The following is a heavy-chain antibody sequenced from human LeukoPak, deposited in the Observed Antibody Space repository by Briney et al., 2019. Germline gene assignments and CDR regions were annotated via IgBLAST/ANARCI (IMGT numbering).Heavy chain of an antibody. CDR1: GFSLTSSGMC. CDR3: ARIRGYDFLTGYYDY. D-gene: IGHD3-9*01. J-gene: IGHJ4*02. Sequence: RESGPALVKPTQTLTLTCTFSGFSLTSSGMCVGWIRQPPGKALEWLALIDWDDDKYYSTSLKTRLTISKDTSKNQVVLTMTNMDPVDTATYYCARIRGYDFLTGYYDYWGQGTLVTVSS. V-gene: IGHV2-70*01. CDR2: IDWDDDK.